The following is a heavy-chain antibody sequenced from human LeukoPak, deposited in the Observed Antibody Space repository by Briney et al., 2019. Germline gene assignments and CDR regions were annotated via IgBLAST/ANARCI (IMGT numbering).Heavy chain of an antibody. Sequence: PGGSLRLSCAASGFTFSDYYMSWIRQAPGKGLEWVSYISSSGSTIYYADSVKGRFTISRDNSKNTLYLQMNSLRVEDTAVYYCAKDRYGDYPQGYMDVWGKGTTVTISS. CDR2: ISSSGSTI. D-gene: IGHD4-17*01. J-gene: IGHJ6*03. CDR1: GFTFSDYY. CDR3: AKDRYGDYPQGYMDV. V-gene: IGHV3-11*01.